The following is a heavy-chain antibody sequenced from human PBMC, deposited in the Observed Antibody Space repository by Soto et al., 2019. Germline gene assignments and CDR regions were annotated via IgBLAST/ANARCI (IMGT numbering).Heavy chain of an antibody. CDR1: GDSYSISTYS. J-gene: IGHJ5*02. D-gene: IGHD3-16*01. V-gene: IGHV4-30-2*01. Sequence: SETLSLTCTMSGDSYSISTYSWSWIRQPPGKALQWIGFIYQSGVTSYNPSLASRVSISIDRSNNQFALHLSSVTAADTAVYYCVRSLGWLQYSWFDPWGQGIPVTVSS. CDR2: IYQSGVT. CDR3: VRSLGWLQYSWFDP.